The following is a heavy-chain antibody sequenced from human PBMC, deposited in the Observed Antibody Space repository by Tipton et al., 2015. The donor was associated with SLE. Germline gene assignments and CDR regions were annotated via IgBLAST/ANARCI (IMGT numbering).Heavy chain of an antibody. J-gene: IGHJ2*01. CDR1: GFTLSPYG. Sequence: SLRLSCAASGFTLSPYGMHWVRQAPGKGLEWVAVIWFDGTNEYYADSVKGRSTISRDNSKDTVYLQMNSLRAEDTAVYYCARARGGLGGSGWYFALWGRGTLVTVSS. D-gene: IGHD3-3*01. CDR2: IWFDGTNE. CDR3: ARARGGLGGSGWYFAL. V-gene: IGHV3-33*01.